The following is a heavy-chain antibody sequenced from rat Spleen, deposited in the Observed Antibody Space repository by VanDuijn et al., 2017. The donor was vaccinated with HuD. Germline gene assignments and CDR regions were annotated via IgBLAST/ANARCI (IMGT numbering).Heavy chain of an antibody. CDR2: ISYSGST. D-gene: IGHD1-12*02. CDR1: GYSITSNY. J-gene: IGHJ1*01. Sequence: EVQLQESGPGLVRPSQSLSLTCSVSGYSITSNYWGWIRKFPGNKMEWMGYISYSGSTSYNPSLKSRISITRDTSKNQFFLQLNSVTTEDTSTYYCARSPSYYYDGSDWYFDFWGPGTMVTVSS. CDR3: ARSPSYYYDGSDWYFDF. V-gene: IGHV3-1*01.